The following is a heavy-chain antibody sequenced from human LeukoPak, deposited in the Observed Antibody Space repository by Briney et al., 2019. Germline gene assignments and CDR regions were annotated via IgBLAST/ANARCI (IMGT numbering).Heavy chain of an antibody. CDR3: AGGLAAAHYYYYMDV. D-gene: IGHD6-13*01. V-gene: IGHV3-48*03. CDR2: ISSSGSTI. Sequence: GGSLRLSCAASGFTFSSYEMNWVRQAPGKGLEWVSYISSSGSTICYTDSVKGRFTISRDNAKNSLYLQMNSLRAEDTAVYYCAGGLAAAHYYYYMDVWGKGTTVTVSS. J-gene: IGHJ6*03. CDR1: GFTFSSYE.